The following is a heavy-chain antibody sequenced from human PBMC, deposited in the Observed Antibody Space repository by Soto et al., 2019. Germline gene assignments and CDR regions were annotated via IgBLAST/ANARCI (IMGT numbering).Heavy chain of an antibody. J-gene: IGHJ4*02. CDR1: GGTFSSCT. Sequence: QVQLVQSGAEVKKPGSSVKVAFKACGGTFSSCTISWVRRALGPGLEWMGKIIPILGIANYAQKFQGRVTITADKSTSTAYMELSSLRSEDTAVYYCAREVAGSSYQPIDFWGQGTLVTVSS. CDR3: AREVAGSSYQPIDF. CDR2: IIPILGIA. V-gene: IGHV1-69*08. D-gene: IGHD2-15*01.